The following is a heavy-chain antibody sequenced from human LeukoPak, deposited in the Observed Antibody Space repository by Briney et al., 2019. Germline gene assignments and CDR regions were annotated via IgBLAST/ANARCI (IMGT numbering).Heavy chain of an antibody. CDR1: GYTFTSYD. D-gene: IGHD3-22*01. CDR3: ARAVVTYYMDV. CDR2: MNPNSGNT. J-gene: IGHJ6*03. Sequence: ASVKVSCKASGYTFTSYDINWVRQATGQGLEWMGWMNPNSGNTGYAQKFQGRVTMTRHTSISTAYMELSSLRSEDTAVYYCARAVVTYYMDVWGKGATVTVSS. V-gene: IGHV1-8*01.